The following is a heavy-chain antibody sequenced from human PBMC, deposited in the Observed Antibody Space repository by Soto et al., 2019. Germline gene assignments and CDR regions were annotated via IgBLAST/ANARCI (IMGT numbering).Heavy chain of an antibody. CDR1: GGSISSGGYY. CDR2: IYYSGST. D-gene: IGHD3-10*01. J-gene: IGHJ3*02. Sequence: QVQLQESCPGLVQPSQTLSLPCTVSGGSISSGGYYWSWIRQHPGKGLEWIGYIYYSGSTYYSPSLKRRVTLSVDKYTIQFSVKRGSVTAGDTAVYDCARETGTSGFDIWGQGTMVTVSS. CDR3: ARETGTSGFDI. V-gene: IGHV4-31*03.